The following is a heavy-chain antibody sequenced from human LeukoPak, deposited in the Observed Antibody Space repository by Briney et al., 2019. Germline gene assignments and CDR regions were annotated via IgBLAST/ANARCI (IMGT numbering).Heavy chain of an antibody. D-gene: IGHD6-19*01. CDR2: IVVGSGNT. CDR3: AAEVVTSGAVAGTGAFDI. Sequence: ASVKVSCKASGFTFTSSAVQWVRQARGQRLEWIGWIVVGSGNTNYAQKFQERVTITRDMSTSTAYMELISLRSEDTAVYYCAAEVVTSGAVAGTGAFDIWGQGTMVTVSS. CDR1: GFTFTSSA. J-gene: IGHJ3*02. V-gene: IGHV1-58*01.